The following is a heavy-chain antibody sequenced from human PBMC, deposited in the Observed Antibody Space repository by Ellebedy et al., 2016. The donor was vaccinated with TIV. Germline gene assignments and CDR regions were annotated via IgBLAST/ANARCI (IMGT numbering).Heavy chain of an antibody. D-gene: IGHD3-10*01. CDR2: IKTGGGGT. V-gene: IGHV1-46*04. CDR3: TRDSGSGFYAFDI. J-gene: IGHJ3*02. Sequence: AASVKVSCKAFGYTFTHLYIHWVQQAPGQGLEWMGIIKTGGGGTTYAQNLQGRVTMTRDTSTSTVFMELASLTSEDTAVYYCTRDSGSGFYAFDIWGQGTMVTVTS. CDR1: GYTFTHLY.